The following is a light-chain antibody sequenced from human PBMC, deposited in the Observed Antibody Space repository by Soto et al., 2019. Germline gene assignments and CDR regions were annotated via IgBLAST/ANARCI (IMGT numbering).Light chain of an antibody. J-gene: IGKJ1*01. CDR2: DAS. CDR1: QNIGGW. V-gene: IGKV1-5*01. CDR3: QQYNSYWT. Sequence: DIQMTQSPSTLSASVGDRVTITCRASQNIGGWLAWYQQKPGKAPKFLIFDASSLESGVPSRFSGGGSGTEFTLTISSLQPDDFVTYYCQQYNSYWTFGQGTKVDIK.